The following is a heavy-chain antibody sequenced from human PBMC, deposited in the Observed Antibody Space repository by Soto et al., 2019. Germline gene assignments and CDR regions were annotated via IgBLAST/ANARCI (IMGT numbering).Heavy chain of an antibody. CDR3: ARDSMLMGATPLNY. J-gene: IGHJ4*02. V-gene: IGHV1-18*01. CDR1: GYTFTSYG. Sequence: ASVKVSCKASGYTFTSYGISWVRQAPGQGLEWMGWISAYNGNTNYAQKLQGRVTMTTDTSTSTAYMELRSLRSDDTAVYYCARDSMLMGATPLNYRGQGTLVTVSS. D-gene: IGHD1-26*01. CDR2: ISAYNGNT.